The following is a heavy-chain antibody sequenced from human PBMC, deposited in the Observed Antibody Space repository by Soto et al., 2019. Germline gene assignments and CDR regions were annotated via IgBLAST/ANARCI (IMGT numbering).Heavy chain of an antibody. D-gene: IGHD2-21*02. J-gene: IGHJ3*02. CDR1: GGSMSRGDYY. CDR3: ARDPLYDCGDLPHVFDI. V-gene: IGHV4-30-4*01. Sequence: QVQLLESGPGLVKPSQTLSLTCTVSGGSMSRGDYYWSWIRQPPGKGLEWIGFIYHTGSTYYSPSLKNGVAISVDTSKNQFSLKLSSVTAADTAVYFCARDPLYDCGDLPHVFDIWGQGTMVTVSS. CDR2: IYHTGST.